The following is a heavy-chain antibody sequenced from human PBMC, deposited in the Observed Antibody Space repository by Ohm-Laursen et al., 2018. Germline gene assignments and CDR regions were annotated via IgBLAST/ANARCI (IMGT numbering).Heavy chain of an antibody. Sequence: SETLPLTCAVYGGSFSGYYWSWIRQPPGKGLEWIGEINHSGSTNYNPSLKSRVTISVDTSKNQFSLKLSPVTAADTAVYYCARSTGYSSGWYRQAPWGQGTLVTVSS. CDR3: ARSTGYSSGWYRQAP. J-gene: IGHJ5*02. D-gene: IGHD6-19*01. CDR2: INHSGST. V-gene: IGHV4-34*01. CDR1: GGSFSGYY.